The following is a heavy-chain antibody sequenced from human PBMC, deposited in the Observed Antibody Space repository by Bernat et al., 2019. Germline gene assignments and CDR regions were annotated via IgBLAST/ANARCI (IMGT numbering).Heavy chain of an antibody. CDR1: GFTFSSYG. Sequence: QVQLVESGGGVVQPGRSLRFSCAASGFTFSSYGMHWVRQAPGKGLEWVAVIWYDGSNKYYADSVKGRFTISRDNSKNTLYLQMNSLRAEDTAVYYCAREGNGGNGGHTGAFDYWGQGTLVTVSS. J-gene: IGHJ4*02. D-gene: IGHD4-23*01. V-gene: IGHV3-33*01. CDR3: AREGNGGNGGHTGAFDY. CDR2: IWYDGSNK.